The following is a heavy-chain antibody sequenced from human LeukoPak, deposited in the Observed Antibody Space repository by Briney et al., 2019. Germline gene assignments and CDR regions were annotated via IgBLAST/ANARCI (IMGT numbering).Heavy chain of an antibody. J-gene: IGHJ4*02. CDR1: GGSFSGYY. V-gene: IGHV4-34*01. CDR2: INHSGST. CDR3: ARVDYDFWSGYQYYFDY. Sequence: SETLSLTCAVYGGSFSGYYWSWIRQPPGKGLEWIGEINHSGSTNYNPSLKSRVTISVDTSKNQFSLKLSSVTAADTAVYYCARVDYDFWSGYQYYFDYWGQGTLVTVSS. D-gene: IGHD3-3*01.